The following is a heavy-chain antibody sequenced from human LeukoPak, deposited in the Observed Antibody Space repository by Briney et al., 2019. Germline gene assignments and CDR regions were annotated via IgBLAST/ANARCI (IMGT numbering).Heavy chain of an antibody. Sequence: PSETLSLTWAVYGGSFSGYYWSWVRQPPGKGLEWIGEINHSGSTNYNPSLKGRVTISVDTSKNQFYLKLSSVPAADTAVYYGARGGIVLMVYASNWFDPWGQGTLVTVSS. CDR1: GGSFSGYY. J-gene: IGHJ5*02. V-gene: IGHV4-34*01. D-gene: IGHD2-8*01. CDR3: ARGGIVLMVYASNWFDP. CDR2: INHSGST.